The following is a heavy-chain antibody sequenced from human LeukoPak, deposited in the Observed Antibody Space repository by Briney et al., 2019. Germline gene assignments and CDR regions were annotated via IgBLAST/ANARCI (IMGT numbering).Heavy chain of an antibody. D-gene: IGHD3-10*01. J-gene: IGHJ4*02. CDR1: GYTLTELS. CDR2: FDPEDGET. CDR3: ATGFGSGFDY. V-gene: IGHV1-24*01. Sequence: ASVKVSCKFSGYTLTELSMHWVRQPPGKGLEWMGGFDPEDGETIYAQKFQGRVTMTEDTSTDTAYMELSSLRSEDTAVYYCATGFGSGFDYWGQGTLVTVSS.